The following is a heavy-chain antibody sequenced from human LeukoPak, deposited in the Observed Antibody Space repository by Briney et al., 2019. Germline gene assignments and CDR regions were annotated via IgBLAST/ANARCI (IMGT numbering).Heavy chain of an antibody. CDR2: IRNKANSYST. V-gene: IGHV3-72*01. CDR1: GFTFSDYY. CDR3: ARAGDYYSTGDC. J-gene: IGHJ4*02. D-gene: IGHD3-22*01. Sequence: PGGSLRLSCAASGFTFSDYYMSWIRQAPGKGLEWVARIRNKANSYSTEYAASVKGRFTISIDDSKNSLYLQMNYLKTEDTAIYYCARAGDYYSTGDCWGQGTLVTVSS.